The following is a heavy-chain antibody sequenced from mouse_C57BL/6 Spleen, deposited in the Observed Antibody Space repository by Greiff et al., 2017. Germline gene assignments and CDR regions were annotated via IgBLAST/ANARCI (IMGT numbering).Heavy chain of an antibody. J-gene: IGHJ3*01. CDR2: IWSGGST. Sequence: QVQLQQSGPCLVQPSQSLSITCTVSGFSLTSYGVHWVRQSPGKGLAWPGVIWSGGSTDYNAAFISRLSISKDNSKSQVFFKMNSLQAVDTAIYYCARRGYGSSYWFAYWGQGTLVTVSA. CDR3: ARRGYGSSYWFAY. D-gene: IGHD1-1*01. V-gene: IGHV2-2*01. CDR1: GFSLTSYG.